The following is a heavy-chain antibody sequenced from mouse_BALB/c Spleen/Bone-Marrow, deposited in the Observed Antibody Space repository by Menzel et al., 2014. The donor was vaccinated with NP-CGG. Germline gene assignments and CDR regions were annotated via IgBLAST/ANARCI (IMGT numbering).Heavy chain of an antibody. J-gene: IGHJ3*01. CDR3: ARQGLRQAWFAY. D-gene: IGHD2-2*01. Sequence: EVQLVESGGGLVKPGGSLKLSCAASGFTFSSYAMSWVRQTPEKRLEWVATISSGGSYTYYPDSVKGRFTISRDNAKNTLYLQMSSLRSEDTAMYYCARQGLRQAWFAYWGQVTLVTVSA. CDR1: GFTFSSYA. V-gene: IGHV5-9-3*01. CDR2: ISSGGSYT.